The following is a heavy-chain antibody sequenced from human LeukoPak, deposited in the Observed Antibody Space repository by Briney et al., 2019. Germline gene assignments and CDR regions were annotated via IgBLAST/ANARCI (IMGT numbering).Heavy chain of an antibody. CDR2: IYYSGNT. D-gene: IGHD6-13*01. V-gene: IGHV4-39*01. CDR1: GGSISSSGYY. J-gene: IGHJ3*01. Sequence: SETLSLTCTVSGGSISSSGYYCGWIRQPPGKGLEWIGSIYYSGNTYYNPSLKSRVTISVDASKNQFSLKLSSVTAADTAVYYCARLFSSSWYRGAFTLWGQGTMVTVSS. CDR3: ARLFSSSWYRGAFTL.